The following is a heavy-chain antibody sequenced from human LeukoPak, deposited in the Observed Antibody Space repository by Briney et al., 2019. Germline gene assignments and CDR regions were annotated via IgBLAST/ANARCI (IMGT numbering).Heavy chain of an antibody. Sequence: GRSLRLSCAVSGFTFSSYGMHWVRQAPGKGLEWVAVISYDGSNKYYAGSVKGRFTISRDNSKNTLYLQMNSLRAEDTAVYYCAKDLDNPNDYGDYKAYYYGMDVWGQGTTVTVSS. CDR3: AKDLDNPNDYGDYKAYYYGMDV. D-gene: IGHD4-17*01. J-gene: IGHJ6*02. CDR1: GFTFSSYG. CDR2: ISYDGSNK. V-gene: IGHV3-30*18.